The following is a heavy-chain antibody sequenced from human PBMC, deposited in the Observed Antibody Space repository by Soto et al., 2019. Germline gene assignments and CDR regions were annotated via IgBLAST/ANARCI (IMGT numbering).Heavy chain of an antibody. V-gene: IGHV6-1*01. J-gene: IGHJ4*02. D-gene: IGHD4-4*01. Sequence: KQSQTLSLTCAISGDSVSSNSAAWNWIRQSPSRGLEWLGRTYYRSKWYNDYAVSVKSRITINPDTSKNQFSLQLNSVTPEDTAVYYCARVEYDYSNYRYPPFDYWGQGTLVTVSS. CDR3: ARVEYDYSNYRYPPFDY. CDR2: TYYRSKWYN. CDR1: GDSVSSNSAA.